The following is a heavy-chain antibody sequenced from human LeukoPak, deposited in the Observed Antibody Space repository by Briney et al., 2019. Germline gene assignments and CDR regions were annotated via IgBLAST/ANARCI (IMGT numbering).Heavy chain of an antibody. V-gene: IGHV3-7*01. CDR1: GFTFSSYW. J-gene: IGHJ3*02. D-gene: IGHD3-3*01. Sequence: GGSLSLSCAASGFTFSSYWMSWVRQAPGKGLEWVANIKQDGSEKYYVDSVKGRFTISRDNAKNSLYLQMNSLRAEDTAVYYCARDQDYDFWSGRGYAFDIWGQGTMVTVSS. CDR2: IKQDGSEK. CDR3: ARDQDYDFWSGRGYAFDI.